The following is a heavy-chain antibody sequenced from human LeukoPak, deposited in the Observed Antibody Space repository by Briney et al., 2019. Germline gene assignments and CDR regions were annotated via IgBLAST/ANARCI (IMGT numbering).Heavy chain of an antibody. CDR2: ITWDGGTT. CDR1: GFTFDDYT. J-gene: IGHJ4*02. Sequence: GGSLRLSCAASGFTFDDYTFHWVRQAPGKGLEWVSLITWDGGTTYYADSVKGRFTISRDNSKNSVYLQMNSLRTEDTALYYCTKDRYCTTTSCPLDCWGQGTLVTVSS. CDR3: TKDRYCTTTSCPLDC. V-gene: IGHV3-43*01. D-gene: IGHD2-2*01.